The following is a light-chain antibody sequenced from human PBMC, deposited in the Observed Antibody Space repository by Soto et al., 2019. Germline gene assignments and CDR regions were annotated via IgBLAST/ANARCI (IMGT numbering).Light chain of an antibody. Sequence: QSVLTQPPSVSGAPGQRVTISCTGSSSNIGAGYDVHWYQQRPGTAPKLLILGNTNRPSGVPDRFSGSKSGTSASLAITGLQAEDEGDYYCQSYDSTLSARYVFGTGTKVTVL. V-gene: IGLV1-40*01. J-gene: IGLJ1*01. CDR2: GNT. CDR3: QSYDSTLSARYV. CDR1: SSNIGAGYD.